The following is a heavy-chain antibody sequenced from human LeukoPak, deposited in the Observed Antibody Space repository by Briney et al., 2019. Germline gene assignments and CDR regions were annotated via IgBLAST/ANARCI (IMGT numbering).Heavy chain of an antibody. J-gene: IGHJ6*03. CDR3: AKNGDRGAYCSGGSCYPYYYYNMDV. CDR1: GFSLGDHG. D-gene: IGHD2-15*01. V-gene: IGHV3-23*01. CDR2: ISSTGGTA. Sequence: GGSLRLSCVASGFSLGDHGMSWVRQAPGKGLEWVSAISSTGGTAYYADSVKGRFTISRDNSKNTLYLQMNSLRAEDTAIYYCAKNGDRGAYCSGGSCYPYYYYNMDVWGKGTTVTISS.